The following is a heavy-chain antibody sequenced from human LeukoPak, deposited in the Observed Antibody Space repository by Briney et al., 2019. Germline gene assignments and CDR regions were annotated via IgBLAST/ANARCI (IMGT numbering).Heavy chain of an antibody. CDR1: GYSISSGYH. CDR3: ARPLASILDAFDI. D-gene: IGHD5-12*01. CDR2: IYHSGST. J-gene: IGHJ3*02. Sequence: SETLSLTCAVSGYSISSGYHWGWIRQPPGKGLEWIGSIYHSGSTYYNPSLKSRVTISVDTSKNQFSLKLSSVTAADTAVYYCARPLASILDAFDIWGQGTMVTVSS. V-gene: IGHV4-38-2*01.